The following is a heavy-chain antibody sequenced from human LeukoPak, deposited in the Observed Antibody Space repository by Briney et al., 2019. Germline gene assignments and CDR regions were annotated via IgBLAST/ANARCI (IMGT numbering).Heavy chain of an antibody. Sequence: SETLSLTCSISGDSISSSSYYWGWIRQPPGKGLEWIGSIYYSGSTCYNPSLKSRVTISVDTSKNQFSLKLSSVTAADTAVYYCASVDTAMASFDYWGQGTLVTVSS. CDR1: GDSISSSSYY. D-gene: IGHD5-18*01. V-gene: IGHV4-39*01. CDR2: IYYSGST. J-gene: IGHJ4*02. CDR3: ASVDTAMASFDY.